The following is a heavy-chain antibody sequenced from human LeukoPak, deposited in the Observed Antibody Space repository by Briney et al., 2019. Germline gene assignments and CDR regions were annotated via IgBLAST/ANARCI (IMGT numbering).Heavy chain of an antibody. CDR1: GGSISPYY. Sequence: SETLSLTCTVSGGSISPYYWSWIRQPPGKGLEWIGYIYYSGSTNYNPSPKSRVTISVDTSKRQFSLKLNSVTAADTAVYYCARGKGYFDYWGQGTLVTVSS. V-gene: IGHV4-59*01. CDR3: ARGKGYFDY. CDR2: IYYSGST. J-gene: IGHJ4*02.